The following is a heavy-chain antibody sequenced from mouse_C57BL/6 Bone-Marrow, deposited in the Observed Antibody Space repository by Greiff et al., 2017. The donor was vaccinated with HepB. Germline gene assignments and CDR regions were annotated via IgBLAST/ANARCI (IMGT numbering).Heavy chain of an antibody. Sequence: QVQLQQPGTELVKPGASVKLSCKASGYTFTSYWMHWVKQRPGQGLEWIGNINPSNGGTNYNEKFKSKATLTVDKSSSTAYMQLSSLTSEDSAVYYCARWGGWLLRDYAMDYWGQGTSVTVSS. CDR1: GYTFTSYW. D-gene: IGHD2-3*01. CDR2: INPSNGGT. J-gene: IGHJ4*01. V-gene: IGHV1-53*01. CDR3: ARWGGWLLRDYAMDY.